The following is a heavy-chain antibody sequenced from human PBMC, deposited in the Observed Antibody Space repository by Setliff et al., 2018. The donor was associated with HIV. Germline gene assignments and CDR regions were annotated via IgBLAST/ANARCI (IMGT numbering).Heavy chain of an antibody. CDR3: AQLGMVDDFDY. D-gene: IGHD1-1*01. CDR1: GDSVSSRSYY. J-gene: IGHJ4*02. V-gene: IGHV4-61*03. Sequence: SETLSLTCTVSGDSVSSRSYYWSWIRQPPGKGLEWIGYIYYCGSTNYNPSLKSRVTISVDTSKNHFSLKLRSVTAADTAVYYCAQLGMVDDFDYWGQGTLVTVSS. CDR2: IYYCGST.